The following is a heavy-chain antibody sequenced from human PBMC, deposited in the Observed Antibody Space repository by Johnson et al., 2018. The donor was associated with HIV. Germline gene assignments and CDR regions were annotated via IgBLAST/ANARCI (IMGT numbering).Heavy chain of an antibody. V-gene: IGHV3-30*04. CDR2: ISFDGNNE. J-gene: IGHJ3*01. CDR3: ARSRWADDAFGG. CDR1: GFTFSSYV. Sequence: QVQLVESGGGVVQPGRSLRLSCAASGFTFSSYVMHWVRQAPGKGLEGVAVISFDGNNEYYADSVKDRFTISRDNSKNTLFLQMISLRAVDMAVYYCARSRWADDAFGGWGQGSMVTVSS. D-gene: IGHD1-26*01.